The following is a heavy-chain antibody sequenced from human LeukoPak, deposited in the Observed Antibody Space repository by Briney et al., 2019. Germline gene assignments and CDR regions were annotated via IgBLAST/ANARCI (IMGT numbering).Heavy chain of an antibody. CDR3: ARRGGGYYMDV. CDR1: GGSISSYY. Sequence: SETLSLTCTVSGGSISSYYWSWIRQPPGKGLEWTGYIYTSGSTNYNPSLKSRVTISVDTSKNQFSLKLSSVTAADTAVYYCARRGGGYYMDVWGKGTTVTVSS. CDR2: IYTSGST. J-gene: IGHJ6*03. V-gene: IGHV4-4*09. D-gene: IGHD3-16*01.